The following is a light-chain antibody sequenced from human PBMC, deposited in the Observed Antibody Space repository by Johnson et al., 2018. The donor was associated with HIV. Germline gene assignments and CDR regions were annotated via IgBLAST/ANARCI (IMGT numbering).Light chain of an antibody. CDR3: GTWDSSLGGV. CDR2: EDN. V-gene: IGLV1-51*02. CDR1: ISNIESYF. J-gene: IGLJ1*01. Sequence: TQPPSVSAAPGQRVNISCSGNISNIESYFVSWYQQLPGAAPTLLIYEDNKRPSGIPDRFSGSKSGTSATLGITGLQTGDEADYYCGTWDSSLGGVFGTGTKVTVL.